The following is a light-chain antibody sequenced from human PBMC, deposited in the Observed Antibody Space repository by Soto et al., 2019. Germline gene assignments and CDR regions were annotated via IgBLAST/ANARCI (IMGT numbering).Light chain of an antibody. CDR3: QHYFSSLYT. V-gene: IGKV3-20*01. Sequence: SVLTQSPGTLSLSPGEGATLSCRTSQSLSSAYLAWYQQRPGQAPRLLIYAASSRATGIPDRFSGSGSGTDFTLTISRLEPEDFSVYYCQHYFSSLYTFGQGTKVDI. CDR2: AAS. J-gene: IGKJ2*01. CDR1: QSLSSAY.